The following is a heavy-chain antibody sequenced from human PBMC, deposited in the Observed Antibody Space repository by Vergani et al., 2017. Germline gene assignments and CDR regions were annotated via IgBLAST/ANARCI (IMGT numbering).Heavy chain of an antibody. CDR3: ARGRQWRLTEYLYGMDV. CDR2: INTNTGNP. D-gene: IGHD6-19*01. Sequence: QVQLVQSGSELKKPGASVTVSCKASGYTLTNYAMNWVRQAPGQGLEWMGWINTNTGNPTYAQGFTGRFVFSLDTSVSTAYLQISGLKAEDSAVYYCARGRQWRLTEYLYGMDVWGQGTTVTVSS. CDR1: GYTLTNYA. V-gene: IGHV7-4-1*02. J-gene: IGHJ6*02.